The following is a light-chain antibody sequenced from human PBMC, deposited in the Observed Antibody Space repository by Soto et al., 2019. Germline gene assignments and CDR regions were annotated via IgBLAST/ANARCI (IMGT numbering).Light chain of an antibody. V-gene: IGLV2-14*01. CDR2: EVS. J-gene: IGLJ2*01. Sequence: QSVLTQPASVSGSPGQSITISCTGTSSDVGRSNHVFWYQQHPGKAPKLIIYEVSSRPPGVSNRFSGSKSGNTASLTISGLQAEDEADYYCSAHTYGALVFGGGTKLTVL. CDR3: SAHTYGALV. CDR1: SSDVGRSNH.